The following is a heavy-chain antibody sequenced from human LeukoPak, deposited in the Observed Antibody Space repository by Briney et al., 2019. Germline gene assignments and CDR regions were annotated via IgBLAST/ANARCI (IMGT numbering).Heavy chain of an antibody. CDR2: IRNNANNYAT. CDR3: AGDYDSWTGLNY. V-gene: IGHV3-73*01. Sequence: PGGSLRLSCAASGFTFSGSAMHWVRQTPGKGLEWIGLIRNNANNYATPYAASLKGRFTISRDDSRDTAYLQVNSLKTEDTAVYYCAGDYDSWTGLNYWGQGTLVTVSS. CDR1: GFTFSGSA. D-gene: IGHD3-3*01. J-gene: IGHJ4*02.